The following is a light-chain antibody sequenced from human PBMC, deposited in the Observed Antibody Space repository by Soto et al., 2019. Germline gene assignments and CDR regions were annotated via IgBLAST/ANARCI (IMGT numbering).Light chain of an antibody. CDR1: QGISSY. Sequence: AIRMTQSPSSFSASTGDRVTITCRASQGISSYLAWYQQKPGKATTLLIYAASTLQSGVPSRFSGSGSGTDFTLTISCLQSEDFAADYWHQYYSYPSAFGQGTMVEIK. J-gene: IGKJ1*01. CDR3: HQYYSYPSA. V-gene: IGKV1-8*01. CDR2: AAS.